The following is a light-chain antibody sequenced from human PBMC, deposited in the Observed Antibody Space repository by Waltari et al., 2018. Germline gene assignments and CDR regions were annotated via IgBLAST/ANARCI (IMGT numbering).Light chain of an antibody. V-gene: IGKV2-28*01. Sequence: DIVLTQSPLSLPVTPGEPASLSCRSSQSLLHSNGYNYLDWYLQKPGQSPQLLIYLGSNRASGVPDRFSGSGSDADFTLKISRVEAEDAGVYYCMEALQSVTFGQGTRLEIK. CDR3: MEALQSVT. CDR1: QSLLHSNGYNY. J-gene: IGKJ5*01. CDR2: LGS.